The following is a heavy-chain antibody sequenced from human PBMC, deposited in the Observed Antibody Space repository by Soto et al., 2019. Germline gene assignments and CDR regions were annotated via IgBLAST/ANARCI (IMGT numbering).Heavy chain of an antibody. CDR3: ATRDYDILTGYLHI. J-gene: IGHJ1*01. CDR2: INADSGDT. V-gene: IGHV1-2*02. D-gene: IGHD3-9*01. CDR1: EHTSTIYY. Sequence: QAHLVQSGAEVRKPGASVKVSCQALEHTSTIYYIHWVRQARGQGHEWMGWINADSGDTTYAEDFRGRVTFTRDTSTSTFHMELSRLRLDDTAMYFCATRDYDILTGYLHIWGQGTLITVSS.